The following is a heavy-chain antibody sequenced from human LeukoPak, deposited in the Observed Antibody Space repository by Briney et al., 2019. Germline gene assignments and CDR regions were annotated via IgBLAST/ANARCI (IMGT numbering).Heavy chain of an antibody. CDR1: GFTFSSYA. CDR2: ISYDGSNK. Sequence: PGRSLRLSCAASGFTFSSYAMHWVRQAPGKGLEWVAVISYDGSNKYYADSVKGRFTISRDNAKNSLYLQMNSLRAEDTAVYYCARGGYCSSTSCPGVDYYYGMDVWGQGTTVTVSS. J-gene: IGHJ6*02. V-gene: IGHV3-30-3*01. CDR3: ARGGYCSSTSCPGVDYYYGMDV. D-gene: IGHD2-2*01.